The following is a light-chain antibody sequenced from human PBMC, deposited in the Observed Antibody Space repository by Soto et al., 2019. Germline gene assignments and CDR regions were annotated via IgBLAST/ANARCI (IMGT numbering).Light chain of an antibody. CDR1: QDIKNY. Sequence: DIQMTQSPSSLSASVGDRVTITCQASQDIKNYLNWYQQKPGKAPKLLIYEASNLETGVPSRFSGSGSGRIFTFSISSLQHEAIATYYCQQCDDFITFGGGTRIEIK. V-gene: IGKV1-33*01. J-gene: IGKJ4*01. CDR2: EAS. CDR3: QQCDDFIT.